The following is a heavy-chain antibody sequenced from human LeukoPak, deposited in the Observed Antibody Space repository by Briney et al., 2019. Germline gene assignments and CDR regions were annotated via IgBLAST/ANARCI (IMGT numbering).Heavy chain of an antibody. CDR3: AKPVMITFGGVIVDQYYFDY. CDR2: ISFDGSNK. Sequence: GGSLRLSCAASGFTFSSYGMHWVRHAPGKGREWVAVISFDGSNKYYADSVKGRFTISRVNSKNTLYLQMDSLRAEDTAVYYCAKPVMITFGGVIVDQYYFDYWGQGTLVTVSS. J-gene: IGHJ4*02. CDR1: GFTFSSYG. D-gene: IGHD3-16*02. V-gene: IGHV3-30*18.